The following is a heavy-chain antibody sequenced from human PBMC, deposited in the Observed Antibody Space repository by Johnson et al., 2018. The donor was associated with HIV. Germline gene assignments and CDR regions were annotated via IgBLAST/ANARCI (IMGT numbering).Heavy chain of an antibody. CDR3: ARADRDSGTYHDAFDI. CDR1: GFTFSSYA. V-gene: IGHV3-23*04. CDR2: ISGSGGST. D-gene: IGHD1-26*01. Sequence: EVQLVESGGGVVQPGRSLRLSCAASGFTFSSYAMSWVRQAPGKGLEWVSAISGSGGSTGYADSVKGRFTISRDNAKNSLYLQMNSLTVEDTALYYCARADRDSGTYHDAFDIWGQGTMVTVSS. J-gene: IGHJ3*02.